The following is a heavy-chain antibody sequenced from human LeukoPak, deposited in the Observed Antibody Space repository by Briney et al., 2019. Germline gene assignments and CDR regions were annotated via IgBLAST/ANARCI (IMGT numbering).Heavy chain of an antibody. CDR3: ARPLTIFGVVTAFDY. V-gene: IGHV3-21*01. Sequence: GGSLRLSCAASGFTFSSYSMNWVRQAPGKGLEWVSSISSSSSYIYYADSVKGRLTISRDNAKNSLYLQMNSLRAEDTAVYYCARPLTIFGVVTAFDYWGQGTLVTVSS. CDR1: GFTFSSYS. CDR2: ISSSSSYI. D-gene: IGHD3-3*01. J-gene: IGHJ4*02.